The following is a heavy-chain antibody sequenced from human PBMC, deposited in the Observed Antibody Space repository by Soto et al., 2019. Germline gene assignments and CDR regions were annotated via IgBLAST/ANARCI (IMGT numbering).Heavy chain of an antibody. V-gene: IGHV4-31*03. J-gene: IGHJ6*02. Sequence: PSETLSLTCTVSGGSISSGGYYWSWIRQHPGKGLEWIGYIYYSGSTYYNPSLKSRVTISVDTSKNQFSLKLSSVTAADTAVYYCAVAHLGDYDFWSGYPSFYGMDVWGQGTTVTVSS. CDR1: GGSISSGGYY. CDR3: AVAHLGDYDFWSGYPSFYGMDV. CDR2: IYYSGST. D-gene: IGHD3-3*01.